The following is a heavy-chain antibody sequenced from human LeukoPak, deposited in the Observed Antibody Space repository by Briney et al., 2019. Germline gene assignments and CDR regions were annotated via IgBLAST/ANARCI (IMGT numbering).Heavy chain of an antibody. CDR3: ARDPYSSGWYRYFDL. Sequence: PGGSLRLSCVASGFTIINKYISWVRQAPGKGLEWVSVIYSGGSTYYGDSVKGRFTMSRDNSKNTLYLQMNSLRAEDTAVYYCARDPYSSGWYRYFDLWGRGTLVTVSS. V-gene: IGHV3-53*01. CDR2: IYSGGST. J-gene: IGHJ2*01. D-gene: IGHD6-19*01. CDR1: GFTIINKY.